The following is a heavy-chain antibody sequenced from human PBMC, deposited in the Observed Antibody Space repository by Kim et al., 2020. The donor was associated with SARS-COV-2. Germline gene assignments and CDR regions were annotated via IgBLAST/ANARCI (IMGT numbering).Heavy chain of an antibody. CDR3: ARGTRQWLSRHYYYYKDV. CDR2: INHSGST. V-gene: IGHV4-34*01. D-gene: IGHD6-19*01. J-gene: IGHJ6*03. Sequence: SETLSLTCAVYGGSFSGYYWSWIRQPPGKGLEWIGEINHSGSTNYNPSLKSRVTISVDTSKNQFSLKLSSVTAADTAVYYCARGTRQWLSRHYYYYKDVWGKGTTVTVSS. CDR1: GGSFSGYY.